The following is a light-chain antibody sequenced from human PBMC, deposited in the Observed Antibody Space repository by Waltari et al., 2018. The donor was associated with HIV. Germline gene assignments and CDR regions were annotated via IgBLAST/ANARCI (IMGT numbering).Light chain of an antibody. CDR2: EDN. V-gene: IGLV2-23*01. Sequence: QSALTQPASVSGSPVQSITFSCTGTSCDIGKYNLVPWYQLYPGKAPKLIIYEDNKRPSGVSNRFSGSKSADTASLTISGLQAEDEADYYCCAYAGGLEFGGGTKLTVL. J-gene: IGLJ2*01. CDR3: CAYAGGLE. CDR1: SCDIGKYNL.